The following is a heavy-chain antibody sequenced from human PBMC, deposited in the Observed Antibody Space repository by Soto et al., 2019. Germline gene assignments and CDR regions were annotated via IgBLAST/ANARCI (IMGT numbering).Heavy chain of an antibody. CDR1: GGTFSSYA. CDR3: ARGGGDFWSDYYPDFAY. CDR2: INPSFGTA. J-gene: IGHJ4*02. D-gene: IGHD3-3*01. Sequence: QVQLVQSGAEVKKPGSSVKVSCKASGGTFSSYAIIWVRQAPGHGLAWMGGINPSFGTATYAQKFQGRVTSTADESTSTADMELSSLRSEDTAVYYCARGGGDFWSDYYPDFAYWGQGTLVTVSS. V-gene: IGHV1-69*01.